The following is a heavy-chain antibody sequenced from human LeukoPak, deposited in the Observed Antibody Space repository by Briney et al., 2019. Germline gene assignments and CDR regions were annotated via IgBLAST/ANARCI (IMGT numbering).Heavy chain of an antibody. Sequence: GGSLRLSCAVSGFIFSYYGINWVRQAPGKGLEWVSAISDSGDATYYADSVKGRFTISRDNSKSTLYLQMNNLRAEDTALYYCAKERGHSKPFDYWGKGTLVTVSS. CDR1: GFIFSYYG. CDR3: AKERGHSKPFDY. V-gene: IGHV3-23*01. CDR2: ISDSGDAT. J-gene: IGHJ4*02. D-gene: IGHD4-23*01.